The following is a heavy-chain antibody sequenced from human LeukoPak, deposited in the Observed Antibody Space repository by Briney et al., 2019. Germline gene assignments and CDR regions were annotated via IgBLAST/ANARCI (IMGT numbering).Heavy chain of an antibody. CDR1: GFSFSGYG. J-gene: IGHJ4*02. V-gene: IGHV3-30*02. CDR2: IRYDGSTK. CDR3: AKDYNNGFDY. D-gene: IGHD1-14*01. Sequence: GGSLRLSCAASGFSFSGYGMHWVRQAPGKGLEWVTFIRYDGSTKSYADSVKGRFTIARDNSKNTLYLQMHSLRAEDTAVYFCAKDYNNGFDYWGQGALVTVSS.